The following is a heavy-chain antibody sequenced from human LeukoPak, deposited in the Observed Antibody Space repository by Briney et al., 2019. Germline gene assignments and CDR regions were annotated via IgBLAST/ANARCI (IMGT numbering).Heavy chain of an antibody. CDR1: GFTFSSYA. CDR2: ISGSGGST. J-gene: IGHJ6*02. D-gene: IGHD3-10*01. V-gene: IGHV3-23*01. CDR3: AKPWGRFGENYYCGMDV. Sequence: GGSLRLSCAASGFTFSSYAMSWVRQAPGKGLEWVSAISGSGGSTYYADSVKGRFTISRDNSKNTLYLQMNSLRAEDTAVYYCAKPWGRFGENYYCGMDVWGQGTTVTVSS.